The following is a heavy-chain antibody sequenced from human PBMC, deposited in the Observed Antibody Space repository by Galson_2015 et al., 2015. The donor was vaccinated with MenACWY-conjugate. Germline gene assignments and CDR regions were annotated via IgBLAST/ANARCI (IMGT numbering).Heavy chain of an antibody. V-gene: IGHV3-23*01. CDR3: AKQPSTVTTESSWHWYFDL. J-gene: IGHJ2*01. CDR2: ISGSGRTT. Sequence: SLRLSCAASEFTFSTYAMSWVRQAPGKGLEWVSSISGSGRTTYYADSVKGRFTISRDNSKNTLYLQMNSLRAEDTAVYYCAKQPSTVTTESSWHWYFDLWGRGTLVTVSS. CDR1: EFTFSTYA. D-gene: IGHD4-17*01.